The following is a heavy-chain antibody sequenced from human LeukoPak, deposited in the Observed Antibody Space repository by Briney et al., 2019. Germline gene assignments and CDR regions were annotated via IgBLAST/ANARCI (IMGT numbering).Heavy chain of an antibody. V-gene: IGHV4-61*01. CDR1: GGSISSSNYY. CDR3: ARDRGWEVIDY. Sequence: SETLSLTCTVSGGSISSSNYYWGWIRQPPGKELEWIGNIYYSGSTNYNPSLKSRVTISADTSKNQFSLKLRSVTAADTAVYYCARDRGWEVIDYWGQGTLVTVSS. CDR2: IYYSGST. D-gene: IGHD1-26*01. J-gene: IGHJ4*02.